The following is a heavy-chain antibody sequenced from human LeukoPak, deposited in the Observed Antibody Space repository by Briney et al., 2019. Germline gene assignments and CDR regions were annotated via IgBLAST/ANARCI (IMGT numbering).Heavy chain of an antibody. CDR3: AKNQHGSYSQYNWFDP. CDR2: IYYSGST. D-gene: IGHD1-26*01. Sequence: PSETLSLTCTVSGVSINKYYWSWIRQPPGKGLEWIGDIYYSGSTDHNPSLKSRVTISVDTSKRQFSLKLTSMTSADTAVYYCAKNQHGSYSQYNWFDPWGQGTLVTVSS. J-gene: IGHJ5*02. V-gene: IGHV4-59*01. CDR1: GVSINKYY.